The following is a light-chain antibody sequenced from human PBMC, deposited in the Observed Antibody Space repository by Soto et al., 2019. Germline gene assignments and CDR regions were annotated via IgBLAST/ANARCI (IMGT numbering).Light chain of an antibody. V-gene: IGLV2-14*01. Sequence: QSALTQPASVSGSPGQSITISCTGTNNDVGGHMYVSWYQHQAGKVPKLIIYEIDNRPSGVSDRFSGSKSGNTAFLTISGLQAEDEAAYYCSAYRRGIIVFGGGTKLTVL. CDR3: SAYRRGIIV. J-gene: IGLJ2*01. CDR1: NNDVGGHMY. CDR2: EID.